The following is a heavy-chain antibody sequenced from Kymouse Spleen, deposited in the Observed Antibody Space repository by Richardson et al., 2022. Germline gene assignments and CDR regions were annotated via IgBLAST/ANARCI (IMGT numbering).Heavy chain of an antibody. V-gene: IGHV3-15*01. D-gene: IGHD2-21*02. CDR1: GFTFSNAW. Sequence: EVQLVESGGGLVKPGGSLRLSCAASGFTFSNAWMSWVRQAPGKGLEWVGRIKSKTDGGTTDYAAPVKGRFTISRDDSKNTLYLQMNSLKTEDTAVYYCTAYCGGDCYSCFDYWGQGTLVTVSS. J-gene: IGHJ4*02. CDR3: TAYCGGDCYSCFDY. CDR2: IKSKTDGGTT.